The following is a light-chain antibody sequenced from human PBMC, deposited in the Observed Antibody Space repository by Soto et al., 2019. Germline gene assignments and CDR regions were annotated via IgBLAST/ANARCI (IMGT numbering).Light chain of an antibody. CDR2: EVN. V-gene: IGLV2-8*01. J-gene: IGLJ2*01. Sequence: QSVLTQPPSASGSPGQSVTISCTGASSDVGGYSSVSWYQQHPGKAPKLMIYEVNKRPSGVPGRFSGSKSGNTASLTVSGLQAEDEGDYYCSSYAGTSTFVVFGGGTQLTVL. CDR1: SSDVGGYSS. CDR3: SSYAGTSTFVV.